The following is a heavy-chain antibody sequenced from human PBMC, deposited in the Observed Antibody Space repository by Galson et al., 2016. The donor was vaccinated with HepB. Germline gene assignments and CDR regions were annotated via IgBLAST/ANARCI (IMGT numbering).Heavy chain of an antibody. Sequence: SLRISCAASGFTFSSYSMNWVRQAPGKGLEWVSSISSSSSYIHYADSVKGRFTISRDNAKNSLYLQMNSLRAEDTAVYYCARDILWFGELTRVYYFDYWGQGTLVTVSS. J-gene: IGHJ4*02. CDR3: ARDILWFGELTRVYYFDY. CDR1: GFTFSSYS. D-gene: IGHD3-10*01. CDR2: ISSSSSYI. V-gene: IGHV3-21*01.